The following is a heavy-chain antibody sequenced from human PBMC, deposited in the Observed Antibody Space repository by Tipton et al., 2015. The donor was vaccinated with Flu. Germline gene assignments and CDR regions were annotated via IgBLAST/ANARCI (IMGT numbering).Heavy chain of an antibody. V-gene: IGHV4-38-2*01. D-gene: IGHD2-2*01. J-gene: IGHJ4*02. Sequence: TLSLTCSVSGDSMGSRYYWGWIRQAPGKGLEWIANIHRAGNTYYNASLKSRVTLSVDTSNNQFSLKLSSVTAADTAVYYCARTRGGYCSSSSCYADYFDYWGQGTLVTVSS. CDR2: IHRAGNT. CDR3: ARTRGGYCSSSSCYADYFDY. CDR1: GDSMGSRYY.